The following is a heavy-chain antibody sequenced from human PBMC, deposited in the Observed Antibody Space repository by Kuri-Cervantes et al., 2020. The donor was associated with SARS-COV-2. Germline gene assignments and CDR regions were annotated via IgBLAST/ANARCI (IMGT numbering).Heavy chain of an antibody. CDR3: ARDRGIFWSGNDY. Sequence: GSLRLSCAVSGYSISSGYYWGWIRQPPGKGLEWIGSIYHSGSTYYNPSLKSRVTMSVDTSKNQFSLNLISVAAADTAVYYCARDRGIFWSGNDYWGQGTLVIVSS. V-gene: IGHV4-38-2*02. CDR1: GYSISSGYY. D-gene: IGHD3-3*01. J-gene: IGHJ4*02. CDR2: IYHSGST.